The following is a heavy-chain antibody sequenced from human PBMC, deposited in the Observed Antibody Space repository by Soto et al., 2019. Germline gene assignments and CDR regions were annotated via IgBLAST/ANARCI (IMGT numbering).Heavy chain of an antibody. Sequence: PSDTLSLTCTVSGGSISRYYWSWIRQPPGKGLEWIGYLYNTGSTIYNPSLKSRVTISVDTSKNQFSLKLNSVTAADTAVYYCARDLWGYCGTDCYPLDVWGQGTTVT. CDR2: LYNTGST. J-gene: IGHJ6*02. CDR1: GGSISRYY. CDR3: ARDLWGYCGTDCYPLDV. V-gene: IGHV4-59*01. D-gene: IGHD2-21*02.